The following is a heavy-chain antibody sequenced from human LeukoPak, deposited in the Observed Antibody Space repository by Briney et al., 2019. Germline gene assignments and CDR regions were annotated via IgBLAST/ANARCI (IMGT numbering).Heavy chain of an antibody. CDR1: GFTFSTYA. CDR2: ISAIGGST. D-gene: IGHD1-1*01. V-gene: IGHV3-23*01. Sequence: QPGGSLGLSCAASGFTFSTYAMSWVRQAPGTGLEWVSSISAIGGSTYYGDSVKGRFTISRDNSKNTLYLQMNSLRAEDTAVYYCAKVNGLEYYFDYWGQGTLVTVSS. CDR3: AKVNGLEYYFDY. J-gene: IGHJ4*02.